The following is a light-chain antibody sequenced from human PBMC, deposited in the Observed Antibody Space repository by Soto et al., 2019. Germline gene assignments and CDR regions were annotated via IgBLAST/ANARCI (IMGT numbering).Light chain of an antibody. Sequence: EIGLTHSPATLSLSPGETATLSCRASQSVGSHLSWYQQKPGQAPRLLIYGASNRATGIPDRFRGSGSGTDFTLTISRLEPEDLPVYYCQQYGSSGPFGQGAKVDIK. CDR3: QQYGSSGP. CDR2: GAS. CDR1: QSVGSH. J-gene: IGKJ1*01. V-gene: IGKV3-20*01.